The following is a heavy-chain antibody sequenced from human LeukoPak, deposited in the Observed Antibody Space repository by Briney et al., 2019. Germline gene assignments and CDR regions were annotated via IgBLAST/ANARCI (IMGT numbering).Heavy chain of an antibody. CDR2: INHSGST. CDR3: AREKVAGRWLLRGAHLDY. Sequence: PGGSLRLSCATSGFTFRDYAMSWVRQPPGKGLEWIGEINHSGSTNYNPSLKSRVTISVDTSKNQFSLELSSVTAADTAVYYCAREKVAGRWLLRGAHLDYWGQGTLVTVSS. D-gene: IGHD5-24*01. J-gene: IGHJ4*02. V-gene: IGHV4-34*01. CDR1: GFTFRDYA.